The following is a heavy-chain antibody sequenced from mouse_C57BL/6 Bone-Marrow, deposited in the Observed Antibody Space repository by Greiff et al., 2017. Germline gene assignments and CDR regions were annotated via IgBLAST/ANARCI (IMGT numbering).Heavy chain of an antibody. D-gene: IGHD2-1*01. CDR3: TALPKNY. V-gene: IGHV14-4*01. Sequence: EVQLQQSGAELVRPGASVKLSCTASGFNIKDDYMHWVKQRPEQGLEWIGWIDPENGDTEYASKFQGKATITADTSSNTAYLQLSSLTSEGTAVYYCTALPKNYWGQGTTLTVSS. J-gene: IGHJ2*01. CDR1: GFNIKDDY. CDR2: IDPENGDT.